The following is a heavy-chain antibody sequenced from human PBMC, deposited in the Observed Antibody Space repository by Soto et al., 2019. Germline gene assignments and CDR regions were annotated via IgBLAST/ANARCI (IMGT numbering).Heavy chain of an antibody. J-gene: IGHJ3*02. Sequence: QITLKESGPTLVKPTPTLTLTCTFSGISLSTDAVGVAWIRQPPGKALEWLALIYWDDDKRYSPSLKSRLTIIKDTSKNQVVLTMTNMDPVDTATYYCAHRGEVATIISDAFDIWGPGTSVTVSS. CDR2: IYWDDDK. CDR1: GISLSTDAVG. V-gene: IGHV2-5*02. CDR3: AHRGEVATIISDAFDI. D-gene: IGHD5-12*01.